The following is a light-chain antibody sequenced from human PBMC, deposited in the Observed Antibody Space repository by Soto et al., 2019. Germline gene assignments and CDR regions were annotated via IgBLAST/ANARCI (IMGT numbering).Light chain of an antibody. V-gene: IGKV3-20*01. J-gene: IGKJ4*01. Sequence: NVLTQSPGTLSWSAGERATLSWRASQSINNNYLGWYQHKPGQAPRLLIYGASTRATGIPARFSGSGSGTEFTLTISSLQSEDVATYYCQKYDSAPLTFGGGTQGGYQ. CDR2: GAS. CDR1: QSINNNY. CDR3: QKYDSAPLT.